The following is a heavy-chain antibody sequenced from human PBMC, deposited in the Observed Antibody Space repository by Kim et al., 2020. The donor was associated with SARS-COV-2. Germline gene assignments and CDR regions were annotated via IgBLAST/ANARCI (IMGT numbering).Heavy chain of an antibody. V-gene: IGHV3-15*01. Sequence: GGSLRLSCAASGFTFSNSWMSWVRQAPGKGLEWVGRIKSKSDGGTSDYAAPVKGRFTISRDDSKNTLYLQMNSPKTEDTAVYYCTILLQDIVAVPAAMSDSWGQGTLVTVSS. CDR2: IKSKSDGGTS. CDR3: TILLQDIVAVPAAMSDS. CDR1: GFTFSNSW. D-gene: IGHD2-2*01. J-gene: IGHJ4*02.